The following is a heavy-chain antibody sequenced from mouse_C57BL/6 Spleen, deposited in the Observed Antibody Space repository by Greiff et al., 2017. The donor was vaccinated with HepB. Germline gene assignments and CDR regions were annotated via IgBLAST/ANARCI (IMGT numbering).Heavy chain of an antibody. Sequence: EVQLVESGGGLVQPKGSLKLSCAASGFTFNTYAMHWVRQAPGKGLEWVARIRSKSSNYATYYADSVKDRFTISRDDSQSMLYLQMNNLKTEYTAMYYCVRGPDLLLPFDYWGQGTTLTVSS. J-gene: IGHJ2*01. D-gene: IGHD1-1*01. V-gene: IGHV10-3*01. CDR2: IRSKSSNYAT. CDR1: GFTFNTYA. CDR3: VRGPDLLLPFDY.